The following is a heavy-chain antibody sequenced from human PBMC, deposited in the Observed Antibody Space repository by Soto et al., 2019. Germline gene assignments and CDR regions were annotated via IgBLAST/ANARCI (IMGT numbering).Heavy chain of an antibody. D-gene: IGHD6-13*01. J-gene: IGHJ4*02. V-gene: IGHV1-3*01. CDR2: INAGNGNT. Sequence: ASVKVSCKASGYTFTSYAMHWVRQAPGRRLEWMGWINAGNGNTKYSQKFQGRVTITRDTSASTAYMELSSLRSEDTAVFYCSRVYPLAAAGTHPFDYWGQGTLVTVSS. CDR3: SRVYPLAAAGTHPFDY. CDR1: GYTFTSYA.